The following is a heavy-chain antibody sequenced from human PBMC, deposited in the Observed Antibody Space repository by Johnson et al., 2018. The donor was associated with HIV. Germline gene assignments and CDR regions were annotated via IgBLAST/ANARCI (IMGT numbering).Heavy chain of an antibody. Sequence: QVQLVESGGGVVQPGGSLRLSCAASGFTFSSYAMHWVRQAPGKGLEWMAVISYDGSNKYYADSVKGRFTISRDNSKNTMYLQMNSLRAEDTAVYYCAREDSSGYFDGFDVWGQGTMVTVSS. CDR2: ISYDGSNK. CDR3: AREDSSGYFDGFDV. D-gene: IGHD3-22*01. V-gene: IGHV3-30*03. J-gene: IGHJ3*01. CDR1: GFTFSSYA.